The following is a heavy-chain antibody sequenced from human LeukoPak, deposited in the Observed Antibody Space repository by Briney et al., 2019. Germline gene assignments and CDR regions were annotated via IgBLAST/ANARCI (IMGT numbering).Heavy chain of an antibody. V-gene: IGHV4-59*01. CDR3: ARDARYYDSSAYSFSYFDY. J-gene: IGHJ4*02. CDR2: IYYSGST. D-gene: IGHD3-22*01. CDR1: GGSISSYH. Sequence: PSETLSLTCTVSGGSISSYHWTWVRQPPGKGLEWIGYIYYSGSTNYNPSLESRVTISVDTSKNQFSLELRSVTAADTAVYYCARDARYYDSSAYSFSYFDYWGQGTLVTVSS.